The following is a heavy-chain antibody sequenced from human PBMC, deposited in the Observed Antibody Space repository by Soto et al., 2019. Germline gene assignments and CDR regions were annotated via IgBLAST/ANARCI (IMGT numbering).Heavy chain of an antibody. CDR2: IKPDGSDQ. Sequence: EVQLVESGGGLVLPGGSLRLSCAASGFTFSSLWMSWVRQAPGKGLEWVANIKPDGSDQYYVDSVKGRFTISRDNARNSLYLQMNSLRGDDTAVDYCTRAGGSYYFDFCGQGTLVTVSA. V-gene: IGHV3-7*01. CDR3: TRAGGSYYFDF. CDR1: GFTFSSLW. D-gene: IGHD3-10*01. J-gene: IGHJ4*02.